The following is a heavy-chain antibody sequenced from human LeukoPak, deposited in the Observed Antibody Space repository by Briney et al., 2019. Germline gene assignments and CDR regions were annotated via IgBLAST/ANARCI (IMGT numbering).Heavy chain of an antibody. V-gene: IGHV3-33*01. Sequence: GGSLRLSCAASGFTFSSYGMHWVRQAPGKGLEWVAVIWYDGSNKYYADSVKGRFTISRDNSKNTLYLQMNSLRAEDTAVYYCARGHSVLLWFGELLYPDYWGQGTLVTVSS. J-gene: IGHJ4*02. CDR3: ARGHSVLLWFGELLYPDY. CDR2: IWYDGSNK. D-gene: IGHD3-10*01. CDR1: GFTFSSYG.